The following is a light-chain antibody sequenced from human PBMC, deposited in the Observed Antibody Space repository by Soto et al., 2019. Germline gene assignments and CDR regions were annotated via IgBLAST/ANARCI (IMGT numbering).Light chain of an antibody. J-gene: IGKJ4*01. V-gene: IGKV3-20*01. CDR2: GAS. CDR3: QQFGDSLT. CDR1: QSIRSN. Sequence: ELVMTTSPGTLSVSNGERAPLSCRASQSIRSNLAWYQQKPGQAPRLLIYGASTRATGIPDRFSGSGSGTDFTLTVSRLEPEDFAVYYCQQFGDSLTFGGGTKVDI.